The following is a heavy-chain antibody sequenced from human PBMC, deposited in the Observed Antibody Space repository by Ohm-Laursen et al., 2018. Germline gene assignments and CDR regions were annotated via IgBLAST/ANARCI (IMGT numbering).Heavy chain of an antibody. CDR2: ISSSGSTI. D-gene: IGHD4-17*01. J-gene: IGHJ6*02. V-gene: IGHV3-11*01. Sequence: SLRLSCAASGFTFSDYYMSWIRQAPGKGLEWVSYISSSGSTIYYADSVKGRFTISRDNAKNSLYLQMNSLRAEDTAVYYCARVGVVSPTVREGYGMDVWGQGTTVTVSS. CDR3: ARVGVVSPTVREGYGMDV. CDR1: GFTFSDYY.